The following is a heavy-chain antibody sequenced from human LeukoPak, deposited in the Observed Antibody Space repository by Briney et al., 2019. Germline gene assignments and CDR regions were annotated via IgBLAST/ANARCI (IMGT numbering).Heavy chain of an antibody. V-gene: IGHV4-39*07. CDR1: GGSISSNNYY. CDR2: IYHSGST. Sequence: SETLSLTCTVSGGSISSNNYYWGWIRQPPGKGLEWIGSIYHSGSTYYNPSLKSRVTISVDTSKNQFSLKLSSVTAADTAVYYCARDGGGGSFEIGEFDAFDIWGQGTMVTVSS. CDR3: ARDGGGGSFEIGEFDAFDI. J-gene: IGHJ3*02. D-gene: IGHD1-26*01.